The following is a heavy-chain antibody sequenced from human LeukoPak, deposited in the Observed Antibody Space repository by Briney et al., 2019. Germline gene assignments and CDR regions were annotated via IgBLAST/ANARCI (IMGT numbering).Heavy chain of an antibody. J-gene: IGHJ4*02. CDR3: ARVPNPGFAALDNFLDY. CDR2: ISGSSSYI. V-gene: IGHV3-21*01. D-gene: IGHD3-16*01. Sequence: GGSLGLSCAASGFTFSSCGMSWVRQAPGKGLEWVSSISGSSSYIFYADSVKGRFTVSRDNAKNSLYLHMGSLGAEDTAVYYCARVPNPGFAALDNFLDYWGQGALVTVSS. CDR1: GFTFSSCG.